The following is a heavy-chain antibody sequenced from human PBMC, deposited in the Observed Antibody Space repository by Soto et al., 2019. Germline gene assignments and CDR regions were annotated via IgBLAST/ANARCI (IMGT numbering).Heavy chain of an antibody. D-gene: IGHD1-7*01. Sequence: GGSLRLSCAASGFTFSSYGMHWVRQAPGKGLEWVAVISYDGSNKYYADSVKGRFTISRDNSKNTLYLQMNSLRAEDTAVYYCAKEGEPGITGTTLFGMDVWGQGTTVTVSS. J-gene: IGHJ6*02. CDR2: ISYDGSNK. V-gene: IGHV3-30*18. CDR1: GFTFSSYG. CDR3: AKEGEPGITGTTLFGMDV.